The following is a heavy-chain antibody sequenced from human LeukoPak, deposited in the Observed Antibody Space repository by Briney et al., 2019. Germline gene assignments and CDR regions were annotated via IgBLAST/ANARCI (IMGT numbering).Heavy chain of an antibody. CDR2: INHSGST. CDR1: GGSFRGYY. Sequence: SETLSLTCAGYGGSFRGYYWSWIRQPPRKGLEWIAEINHSGSTNYNPSLKSRLTISVDTSKKQFSLKLRSMTAADTAVYYCARGGGTYGGHGVVRYWGQGLLVTVSS. D-gene: IGHD4-23*01. V-gene: IGHV4-34*01. CDR3: ARGGGTYGGHGVVRY. J-gene: IGHJ4*02.